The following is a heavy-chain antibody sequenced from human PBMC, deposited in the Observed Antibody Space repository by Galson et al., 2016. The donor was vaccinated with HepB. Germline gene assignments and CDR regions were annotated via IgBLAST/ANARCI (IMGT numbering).Heavy chain of an antibody. Sequence: TLSLTCTVSGGSISSDSYYWSWIRQPAGKGLEWIGRMYTSGTTHYNPSLKSRVTISLDMPNNQFSLKLTSVTAADTAVYYCARDVGRWQQSWYYLMDVWGTGTTVTVSS. CDR2: MYTSGTT. D-gene: IGHD5-24*01. CDR3: ARDVGRWQQSWYYLMDV. CDR1: GGSISSDSYY. V-gene: IGHV4-61*02. J-gene: IGHJ6*04.